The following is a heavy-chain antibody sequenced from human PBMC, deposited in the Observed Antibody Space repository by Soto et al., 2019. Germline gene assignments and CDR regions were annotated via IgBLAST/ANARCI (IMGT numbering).Heavy chain of an antibody. J-gene: IGHJ6*02. CDR1: GFTFSSYA. V-gene: IGHV3-23*01. CDR2: ISGSGGST. CDR3: AKDDEDTAMVTVGYYYGMDV. D-gene: IGHD5-18*01. Sequence: GGSLRVSCAAAGFTFSSYAMSWVRQAPGKGLEWVSAISGSGGSTYYADSVKGRFTISRDNSKNTLYLQMNSLRAEDTAVYYCAKDDEDTAMVTVGYYYGMDVWGQGTTVTVSS.